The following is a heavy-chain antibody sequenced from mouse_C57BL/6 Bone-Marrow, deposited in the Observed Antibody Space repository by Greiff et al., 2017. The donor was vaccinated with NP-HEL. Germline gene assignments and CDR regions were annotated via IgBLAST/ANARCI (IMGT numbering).Heavy chain of an antibody. CDR1: GFTFSDYY. CDR2: ISNGGGST. CDR3: ARELPWYFDV. Sequence: EVQRVESGGGLVQPGGSLKLSCAASGFTFSDYYMYWVRQTPEKRLEWVAYISNGGGSTYYPDTVKGRFTISRDNAKNTLYLQMSRLKSEDTAMYYSARELPWYFDVWGTGTTVTVSS. J-gene: IGHJ1*03. V-gene: IGHV5-12*01.